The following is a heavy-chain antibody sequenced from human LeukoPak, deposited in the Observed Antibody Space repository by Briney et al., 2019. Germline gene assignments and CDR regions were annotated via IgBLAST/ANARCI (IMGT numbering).Heavy chain of an antibody. CDR2: IIPIFGTA. J-gene: IGHJ4*02. V-gene: IGHV1-69*13. CDR3: ARVSLPSEYSGSFDY. D-gene: IGHD1-26*01. CDR1: GGTFSSYA. Sequence: SVKVSCKASGGTFSSYAISWVRQAPGQGFEWMGGIIPIFGTANYAQKFQGRVTITADESTSTAYMELSSLRSEDTAVYYCARVSLPSEYSGSFDYWGQGTLVTVSS.